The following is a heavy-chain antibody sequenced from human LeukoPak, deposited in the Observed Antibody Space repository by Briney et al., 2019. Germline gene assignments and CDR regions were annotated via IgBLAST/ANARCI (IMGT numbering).Heavy chain of an antibody. V-gene: IGHV4-39*07. CDR3: ARVRTTVTTFKNYYYGMDV. CDR2: IYYSGST. Sequence: PSETLSLTCTVSGGSISSSSYYWGWIRQPPGKGLEWVGSIYYSGSTHYNPSLKSRLTISVDTSKNQLSLKLSSVTAADTAVYYCARVRTTVTTFKNYYYGMDVWGQGTTVTVSS. CDR1: GGSISSSSYY. J-gene: IGHJ6*02. D-gene: IGHD4-17*01.